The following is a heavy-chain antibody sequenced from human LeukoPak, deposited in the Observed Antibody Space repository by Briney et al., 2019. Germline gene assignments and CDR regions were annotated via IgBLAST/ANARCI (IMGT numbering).Heavy chain of an antibody. CDR3: ARVPWFGELFPRVLDY. CDR2: IKQDGSEK. CDR1: GFTFSSYW. V-gene: IGHV3-7*01. D-gene: IGHD3-10*01. Sequence: GGSLRLSCAASGFTFSSYWMSWVRQAPGKGLEWVANIKQDGSEKYYVDSVKGRFTISRDNAKNSLYLQMNSLRAEDTAVYYCARVPWFGELFPRVLDYWGQGTLVTVSS. J-gene: IGHJ4*02.